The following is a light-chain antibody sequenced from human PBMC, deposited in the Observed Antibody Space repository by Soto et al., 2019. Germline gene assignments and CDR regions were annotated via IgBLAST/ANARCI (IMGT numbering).Light chain of an antibody. V-gene: IGKV3-20*01. CDR3: QQYGSSIFT. J-gene: IGKJ3*01. Sequence: EIVLTQSPGTLSLSPGERATLSCRASQSVSSSYLAWYQQKPGQAPRLLIYGTSSRATGIPDRFSGSGSGTDFTLTISRLEPEDFVVYYCQQYGSSIFTFGPGTKVDIK. CDR2: GTS. CDR1: QSVSSSY.